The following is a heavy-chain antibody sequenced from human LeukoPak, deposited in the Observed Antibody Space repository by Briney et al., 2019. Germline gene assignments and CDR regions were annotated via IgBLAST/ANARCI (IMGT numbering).Heavy chain of an antibody. J-gene: IGHJ4*02. D-gene: IGHD2-15*01. Sequence: GGFLRLSCAASGFTFDDYAMHWVRQAPGKDLEGVSLTSWDGGSTYYADSVKGRFTISRDNSKNSVYLQMNSLRAEDTALYYCARASGSDYCSGGSCYSGGLDYWGQGTLVTVSS. CDR1: GFTFDDYA. CDR3: ARASGSDYCSGGSCYSGGLDY. CDR2: TSWDGGST. V-gene: IGHV3-43D*03.